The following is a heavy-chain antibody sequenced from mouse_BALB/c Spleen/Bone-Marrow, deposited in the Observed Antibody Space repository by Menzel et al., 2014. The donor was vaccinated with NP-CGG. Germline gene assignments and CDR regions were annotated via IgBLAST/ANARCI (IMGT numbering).Heavy chain of an antibody. CDR2: IYPGDSDT. CDR3: TTLARNNLDY. V-gene: IGHV1-5*01. D-gene: IGHD6-1*01. Sequence: EVQLQQSGTVLARPGAAVKMSCKASGYTFSNYWMHWVKQRPGQGLEWIGTIYPGDSDTTYNQKFKGKATLTAVTSTSTAYMELSSLTNEDSAVYYCTTLARNNLDYWGQGTTLTVSS. CDR1: GYTFSNYW. J-gene: IGHJ2*01.